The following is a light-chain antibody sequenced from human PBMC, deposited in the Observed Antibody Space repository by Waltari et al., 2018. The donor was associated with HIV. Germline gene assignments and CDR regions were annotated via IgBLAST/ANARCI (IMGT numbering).Light chain of an antibody. V-gene: IGLV2-14*01. CDR3: TSYTSSSPCV. Sequence: QSALTQPASVSGSPGQSITISCTGTSSDVGGYNYVSWYQQHPDRAPKLMIYEVRNRPSGVSNRFSGSKSGNTASLTISGLQAEDEADYYCTSYTSSSPCVFGTGTKVTVL. CDR2: EVR. CDR1: SSDVGGYNY. J-gene: IGLJ1*01.